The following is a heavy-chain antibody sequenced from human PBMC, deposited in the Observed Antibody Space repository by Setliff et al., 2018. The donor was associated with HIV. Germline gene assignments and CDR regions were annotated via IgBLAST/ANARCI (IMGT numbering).Heavy chain of an antibody. CDR1: GGSISSSSYY. J-gene: IGHJ4*02. CDR3: ASGGHRLHDY. CDR2: IYYSGGT. V-gene: IGHV4-39*07. D-gene: IGHD1-26*01. Sequence: ASETLSLTCTVSGGSISSSSYYWGWIRQPPGKGLEWIGTIYYSGGTYYKSSLKSRLIISLDTSKNQFSLNLRSVTAADTAVYFCASGGHRLHDYWGQGTLVTVS.